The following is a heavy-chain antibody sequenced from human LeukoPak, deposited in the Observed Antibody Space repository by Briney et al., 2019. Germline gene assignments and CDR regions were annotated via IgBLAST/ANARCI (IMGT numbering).Heavy chain of an antibody. CDR3: ARDSLHYYSYYMDV. CDR1: GGSISSYY. CDR2: ICNTGST. V-gene: IGHV4-4*07. Sequence: SETLSLTCSVSGGSISSYYWSWIRQPAGKGLEWIGRICNTGSTNYNPSLKSRVTMSVDTSKNQFSLKLNSVTAADTAVYYCARDSLHYYSYYMDVWGKGTTVTVSS. J-gene: IGHJ6*03.